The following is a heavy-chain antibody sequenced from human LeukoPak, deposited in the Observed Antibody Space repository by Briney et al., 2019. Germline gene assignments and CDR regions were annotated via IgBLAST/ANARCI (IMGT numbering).Heavy chain of an antibody. D-gene: IGHD3-22*01. CDR2: IYTSGST. Sequence: SETLSLTCTVSGFSISSGYYWGWIRQPAGKGLEWIGRIYTSGSTNYNPSLKSRVTMSVDTSKNQFSLKLSSVTAADTAVYYCARRYYDSSGYYVDYWGQGTLVTVSS. J-gene: IGHJ4*02. CDR3: ARRYYDSSGYYVDY. V-gene: IGHV4-4*07. CDR1: GFSISSGYY.